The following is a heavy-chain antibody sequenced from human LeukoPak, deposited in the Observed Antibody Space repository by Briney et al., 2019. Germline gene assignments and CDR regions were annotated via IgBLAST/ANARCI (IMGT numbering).Heavy chain of an antibody. Sequence: GGSLRLSCAASGFTLSSYSMNWVRQAPGKGLEWVAVISYDGSNKYYADSVKGRFTISRDSSKNTLYLQMNSLRAEDTAVYYCARDRGFLYSSSAYNWFDPWGQGTLVTVSS. D-gene: IGHD6-13*01. J-gene: IGHJ5*02. V-gene: IGHV3-30*03. CDR1: GFTLSSYS. CDR3: ARDRGFLYSSSAYNWFDP. CDR2: ISYDGSNK.